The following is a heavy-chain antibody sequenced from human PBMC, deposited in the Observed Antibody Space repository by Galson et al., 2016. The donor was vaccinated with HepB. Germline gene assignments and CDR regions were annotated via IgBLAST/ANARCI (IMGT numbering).Heavy chain of an antibody. CDR1: GFIFNNYA. V-gene: IGHV3-43D*03. J-gene: IGHJ6*02. D-gene: IGHD2-15*01. Sequence: SLRLSCAMSGFIFNNYAMHWVRQPPGKGLEWVSLPSWNGVSTYYADSMKGRFTISRDNTRKSLYLEMNNLRPEDTAVYYCARVAAPLGYYGMDVWGQGTTVIVSS. CDR2: PSWNGVST. CDR3: ARVAAPLGYYGMDV.